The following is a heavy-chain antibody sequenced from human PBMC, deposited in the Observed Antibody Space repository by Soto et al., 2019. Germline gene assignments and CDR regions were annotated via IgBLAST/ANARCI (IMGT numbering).Heavy chain of an antibody. D-gene: IGHD5-12*01. CDR1: GGTFSSYA. Sequence: QVQLVQSGAEVKKPGSSVKVSCKASGGTFSSYAISWVRQAPGQGLEWMGGIIPIFGTANYAQKFQGRVTITADESTSTAYMELSSLRSEDTAVYYCASRVGGLNVDIVATIIYYFDYWGQGTLVTVPS. V-gene: IGHV1-69*01. CDR3: ASRVGGLNVDIVATIIYYFDY. J-gene: IGHJ4*02. CDR2: IIPIFGTA.